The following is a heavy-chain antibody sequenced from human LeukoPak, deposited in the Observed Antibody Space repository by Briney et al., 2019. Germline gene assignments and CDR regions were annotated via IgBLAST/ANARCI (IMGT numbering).Heavy chain of an antibody. V-gene: IGHV1-2*02. CDR2: ISPNNGDT. CDR1: GYTFTGYY. CDR3: ARNPYDILTGFYKNPGGFDY. J-gene: IGHJ4*02. Sequence: ASVKVSCKASGYTFTGYYMHWVRQAPGQGLEWMGWISPNNGDTNYAQKFQGRVTMTRDTSISTAYMELSRLRSDDTAVYYCARNPYDILTGFYKNPGGFDYWGQGTLVSVSS. D-gene: IGHD3-9*01.